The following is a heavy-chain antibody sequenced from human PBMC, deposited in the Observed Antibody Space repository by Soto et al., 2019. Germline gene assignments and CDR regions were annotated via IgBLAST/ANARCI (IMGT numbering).Heavy chain of an antibody. D-gene: IGHD3-10*01. V-gene: IGHV4-34*01. Sequence: PSETLSLTCAVYGGSFSGYYWSWIRQPPGKGLEWIGEINHSGSTNYNPSLKSRVTISVDTSKNQFSLKLSSVTAADTAVYYCARALLASGSYSTYYYYYGMDVWGQGTTVTVSS. CDR3: ARALLASGSYSTYYYYYGMDV. CDR2: INHSGST. CDR1: GGSFSGYY. J-gene: IGHJ6*02.